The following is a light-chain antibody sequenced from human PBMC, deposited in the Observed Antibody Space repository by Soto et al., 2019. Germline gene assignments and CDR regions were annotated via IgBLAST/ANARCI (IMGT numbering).Light chain of an antibody. CDR2: GAS. CDR3: QQYNNWPPLT. J-gene: IGKJ4*01. Sequence: EIVMTQSTATLSVSPGERATLSCRASQSVSSNLAWYQQKPGQAPRLLIYGASTRATGIPARFSGSGSGTEFPLTISSLQSEDFAVYYCQQYNNWPPLTFGGGTKVEIK. V-gene: IGKV3-15*01. CDR1: QSVSSN.